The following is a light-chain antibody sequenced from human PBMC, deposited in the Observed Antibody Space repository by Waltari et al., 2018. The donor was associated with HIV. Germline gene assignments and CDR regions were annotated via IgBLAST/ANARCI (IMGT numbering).Light chain of an antibody. CDR3: QQRSNWPSIT. Sequence: EIIFTQSPATLSVSAGATATLSCRASQSISSSLAWYQHNPGQAPRLLIYDASKRANGIPARFSGRGSWTDLTLTVSRLEPQDFAVYYCQQRSNWPSITFGQGTRLEIK. V-gene: IGKV3-11*01. CDR2: DAS. CDR1: QSISSS. J-gene: IGKJ5*01.